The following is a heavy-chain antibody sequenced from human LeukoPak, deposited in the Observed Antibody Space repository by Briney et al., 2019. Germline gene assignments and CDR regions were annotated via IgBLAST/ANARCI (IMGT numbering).Heavy chain of an antibody. CDR3: AREAHYYGSGSYFDY. Sequence: SETLSLTCTVSGGPISSSSYYWGWIRQPPGKGLEWIGSIYYSGSTYYNPSLKSRVTISVDTSKNQFSLKLSSVTAADTAVYYCAREAHYYGSGSYFDYWGQGTLVTVSS. V-gene: IGHV4-39*07. CDR1: GGPISSSSYY. D-gene: IGHD3-10*01. CDR2: IYYSGST. J-gene: IGHJ4*02.